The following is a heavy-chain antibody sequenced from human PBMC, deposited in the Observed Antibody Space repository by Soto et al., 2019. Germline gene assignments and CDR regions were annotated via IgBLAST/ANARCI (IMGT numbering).Heavy chain of an antibody. CDR3: ARVYCSGGSCYDDVPAFDI. Sequence: QVQLVQSGAEVKKPGSSVKVSCKASGGTFSSYAISWVRLAPGQGLEWMGGIIPIFGTANYAQKFQGRVTITADESTSTAYMELSSLRSEDTAVYYCARVYCSGGSCYDDVPAFDIWGQGTMVTVSS. J-gene: IGHJ3*02. CDR1: GGTFSSYA. D-gene: IGHD2-15*01. CDR2: IIPIFGTA. V-gene: IGHV1-69*01.